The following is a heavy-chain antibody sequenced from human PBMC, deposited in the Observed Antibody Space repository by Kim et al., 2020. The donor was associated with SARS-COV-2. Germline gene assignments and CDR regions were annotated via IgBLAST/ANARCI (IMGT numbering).Heavy chain of an antibody. V-gene: IGHV3-33*01. D-gene: IGHD3-3*01. CDR2: IWYDGSNK. CDR3: ARDKSTSYYDFWSGYYLYNWFAP. J-gene: IGHJ5*02. CDR1: GFTFSSYG. Sequence: GGSLRLSCAASGFTFSSYGMHWVRQAPGKGLEWVAVIWYDGSNKYYADSVKGRFTISRDNSKNTLYLQMNSLRAEDTAVYYCARDKSTSYYDFWSGYYLYNWFAPWGRGPL.